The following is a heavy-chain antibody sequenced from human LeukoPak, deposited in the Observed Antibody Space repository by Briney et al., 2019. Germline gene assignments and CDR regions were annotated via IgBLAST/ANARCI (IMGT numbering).Heavy chain of an antibody. CDR3: ARISGDFGHLGDP. V-gene: IGHV7-4-1*02. J-gene: IGHJ5*02. CDR1: GYTFTKYA. D-gene: IGHD3-16*01. CDR2: INTKTGNP. Sequence: GASVNVSCKASGYTFTKYAMNWVRQAPGHGLEWMGWINTKTGNPTYAQGFTGRLVFSLDTSVSTAYLQINNLRVEDTAVYYCARISGDFGHLGDPWGQGTLVTVSS.